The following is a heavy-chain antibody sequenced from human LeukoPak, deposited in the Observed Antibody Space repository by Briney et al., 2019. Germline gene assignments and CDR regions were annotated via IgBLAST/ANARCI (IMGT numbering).Heavy chain of an antibody. Sequence: GESLKISCKGSGYSFTSYWISWVRQMPGKGLEWMGRIDPSDSYTNYSSSFQGHVTISADKSISTAYLQWSSLKASDTAMYYCARGRSTSKTVDYWGQGTLVTVSS. J-gene: IGHJ4*02. V-gene: IGHV5-10-1*01. D-gene: IGHD1-14*01. CDR3: ARGRSTSKTVDY. CDR2: IDPSDSYT. CDR1: GYSFTSYW.